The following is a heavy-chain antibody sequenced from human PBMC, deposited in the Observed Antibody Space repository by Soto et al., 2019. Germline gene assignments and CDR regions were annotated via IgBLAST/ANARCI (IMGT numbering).Heavy chain of an antibody. D-gene: IGHD3-22*01. V-gene: IGHV3-23*01. J-gene: IGHJ6*02. CDR1: GFTFSNFA. Sequence: EVQLLESGGGLVQPGGSLRLSCAASGFTFSNFAMSWVRQAPGKGLEWVSTISKSGGSTYYADSVKGRFTISRDNSKNTMYLQMNSLRAEDTAVYYCAKGVRSYYYYGMDVWGQGTTVTVSS. CDR3: AKGVRSYYYYGMDV. CDR2: ISKSGGST.